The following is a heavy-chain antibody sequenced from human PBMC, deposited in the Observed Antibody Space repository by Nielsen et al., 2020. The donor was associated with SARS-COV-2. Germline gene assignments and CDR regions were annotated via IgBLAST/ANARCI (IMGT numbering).Heavy chain of an antibody. Sequence: GGSLRLYCAAYGFTFSNYGMHWVRQAPGKGLEWVAAISYDRSNIYYADSVKGRFTISRDSSRNTLNRYMNSLRAEDTAVYYCACRRDGYNYDTFWGQGTRVTVSS. CDR3: ACRRDGYNYDTF. V-gene: IGHV3-30*03. J-gene: IGHJ4*02. D-gene: IGHD5-24*01. CDR2: ISYDRSNI. CDR1: GFTFSNYG.